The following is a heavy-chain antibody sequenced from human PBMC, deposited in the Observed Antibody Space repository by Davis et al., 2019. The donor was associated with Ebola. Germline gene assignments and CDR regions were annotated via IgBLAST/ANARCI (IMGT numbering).Heavy chain of an antibody. CDR1: GFTFSSYG. D-gene: IGHD2-15*01. CDR2: IRYDGSNK. CDR3: AKAVLGYCSGGSCYSGGQHDY. V-gene: IGHV3-30*02. J-gene: IGHJ4*02. Sequence: PGGSLRLSCAASGFTFSSYGMHWVRQAPGKGLEWVAFIRYDGSNKYYADSVKGRFTISRENSKNTLYLQMNSLRAEDTAVYYCAKAVLGYCSGGSCYSGGQHDYWGQGTLVTVSS.